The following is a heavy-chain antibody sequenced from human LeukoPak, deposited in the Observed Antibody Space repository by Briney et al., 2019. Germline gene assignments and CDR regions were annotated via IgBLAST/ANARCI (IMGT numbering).Heavy chain of an antibody. D-gene: IGHD6-19*01. Sequence: KTSETLSLTCTVSGGSISSYYWSWIRQPPGKGLEWIGYIYYSGSTNYNPSLKSRVTISVDTSKNQFSLKLSSVTAADTAVYYCARERGAVAFEYWGQGTLVTVSS. CDR1: GGSISSYY. CDR3: ARERGAVAFEY. V-gene: IGHV4-59*01. CDR2: IYYSGST. J-gene: IGHJ4*02.